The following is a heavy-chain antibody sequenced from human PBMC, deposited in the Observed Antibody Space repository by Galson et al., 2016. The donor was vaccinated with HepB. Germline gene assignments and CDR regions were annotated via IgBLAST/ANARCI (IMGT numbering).Heavy chain of an antibody. CDR3: ARDVRRVVAFYAVLKNGPQCPDF. CDR2: ISHDGKEE. CDR1: GFTFSSYP. J-gene: IGHJ4*02. D-gene: IGHD2/OR15-2a*01. V-gene: IGHV3-30*03. Sequence: SLRLSCAASGFTFSSYPMHWVRQAPGKGLEWVAVISHDGKEEKYGDSAKGRFTISRDNSRYTLFLQMSSLRPEDTAVYYCARDVRRVVAFYAVLKNGPQCPDFGGQGSPVSVSA.